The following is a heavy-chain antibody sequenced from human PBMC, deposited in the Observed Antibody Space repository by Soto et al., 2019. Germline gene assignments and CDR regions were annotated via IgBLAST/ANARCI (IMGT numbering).Heavy chain of an antibody. CDR1: GGSISSYY. CDR3: ARAIGDYDYIWGSYLLHRFDY. Sequence: QVQLQESGPGLVKPSETLSLTCTVSGGSISSYYWSWIRQPPGKGLEWIGSIYYSGSTNYNPSLKSRVTLSVDTSKNQFSLKLSSVTAADTAVYYCARAIGDYDYIWGSYLLHRFDYWGQGTLVTVSS. D-gene: IGHD3-16*02. J-gene: IGHJ4*02. CDR2: IYYSGST. V-gene: IGHV4-59*01.